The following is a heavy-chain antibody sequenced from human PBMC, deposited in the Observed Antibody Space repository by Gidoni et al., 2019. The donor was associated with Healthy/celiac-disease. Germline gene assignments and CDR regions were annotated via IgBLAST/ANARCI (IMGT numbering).Heavy chain of an antibody. CDR2: IRSQAYGGTT. V-gene: IGHV3-49*03. CDR3: TCTTPYYDILTGRGYFDY. CDR1: GFTFGAYA. Sequence: VQLVESGGGLVQQGRSLRISCTASGFTFGAYAMSWFRQAPGKGLEWVGFIRSQAYGGTTEYAASVKGRFTISRDDSKSIAYLQMNSLKTEDTAVYYCTCTTPYYDILTGRGYFDYWGQGTLVTVSS. J-gene: IGHJ4*02. D-gene: IGHD3-9*01.